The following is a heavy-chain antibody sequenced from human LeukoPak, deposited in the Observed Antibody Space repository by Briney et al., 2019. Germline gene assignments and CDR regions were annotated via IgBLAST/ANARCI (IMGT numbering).Heavy chain of an antibody. Sequence: GGSLRLSCAASGFTFSSYAMHWVRQAPGKGLEWVAVISYDGSNKYYADSVKGRFTISRDNSKNTLYLQMNSLGAEDTAVYYCAREWTLTVVTSRGMDVWGQGTTVTVSS. CDR2: ISYDGSNK. D-gene: IGHD4-23*01. CDR3: AREWTLTVVTSRGMDV. CDR1: GFTFSSYA. V-gene: IGHV3-30-3*01. J-gene: IGHJ6*02.